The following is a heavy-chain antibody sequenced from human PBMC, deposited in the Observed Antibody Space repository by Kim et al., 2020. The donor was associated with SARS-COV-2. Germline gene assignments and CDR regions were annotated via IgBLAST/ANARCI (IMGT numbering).Heavy chain of an antibody. Sequence: GGSLRLSCAASGFTFSSYDMHWVRQAPGKGLEWVSAIGTAGDTYYPGSVKGRFTISRENAKNSLYLRMNSLRAGDTAVYYCARAVSGSYFPAYYYYGMDVWGQGTTVTVSS. CDR1: GFTFSSYD. V-gene: IGHV3-13*04. CDR2: IGTAGDT. J-gene: IGHJ6*02. D-gene: IGHD1-26*01. CDR3: ARAVSGSYFPAYYYYGMDV.